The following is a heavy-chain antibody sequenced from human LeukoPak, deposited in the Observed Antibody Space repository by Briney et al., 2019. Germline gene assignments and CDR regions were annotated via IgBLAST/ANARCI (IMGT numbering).Heavy chain of an antibody. CDR3: ARGGYVWGSYRAHAFDI. J-gene: IGHJ3*02. CDR1: GGSISSSSYY. CDR2: IYYSGST. D-gene: IGHD3-16*02. V-gene: IGHV4-39*07. Sequence: SETLSLTCTVSGGSISSSSYYWGWIRQPPGKGLEWIGSIYYSGSTYYNPSLKSRVTISVDTSKNQFSLKLSSVTAADTAVYYCARGGYVWGSYRAHAFDIWGQGTMVTVSS.